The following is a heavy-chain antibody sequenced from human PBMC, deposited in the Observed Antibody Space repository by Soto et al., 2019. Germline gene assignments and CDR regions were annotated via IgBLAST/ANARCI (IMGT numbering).Heavy chain of an antibody. J-gene: IGHJ4*02. CDR3: AKDIATGFYDANGHLDY. V-gene: IGHV3-9*01. Sequence: SLRLSCVVSGISFDDYAMHWVRQVPGKGLEWVSGINWDSGDIGYADSGKGRFTISRDNAKNSLYLQMKSLKTEDTALYYCAKDIATGFYDANGHLDYWGQGTPVTVSS. CDR1: GISFDDYA. D-gene: IGHD2-8*01. CDR2: INWDSGDI.